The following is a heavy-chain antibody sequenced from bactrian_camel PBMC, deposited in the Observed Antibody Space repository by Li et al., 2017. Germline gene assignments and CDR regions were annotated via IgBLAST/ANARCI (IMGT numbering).Heavy chain of an antibody. CDR1: GYSPSTHC. D-gene: IGHD1*01. J-gene: IGHJ4*01. CDR2: IDRDGAT. V-gene: IGHV3S6*01. Sequence: HVQLVESGGGSVQAGGSLRLSCVVSGYSPSTHCMAWFRQAPGKEREGVAGIDRDGATIYADSVKGRFTISKDNAKNTLYQQMDSPKPEDTAMYYCAAKAFGRSCAGLLSAASTYSNWGQGTQVTVS. CDR3: AAKAFGRSCAGLLSAASTYSN.